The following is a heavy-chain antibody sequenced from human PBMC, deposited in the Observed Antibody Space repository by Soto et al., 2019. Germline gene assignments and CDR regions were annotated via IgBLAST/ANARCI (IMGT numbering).Heavy chain of an antibody. D-gene: IGHD1-7*01. CDR2: INSDGSST. V-gene: IGHV3-74*01. CDR3: ARGGITGTFFWIFDY. CDR1: GFTFSSYW. Sequence: GGSLRLSCAASGFTFSSYWMHWVRQAPGKGLVWVSRINSDGSSTSYADSVKGRFTISRDNAKNTLYLQMNSLRAEDTAVYYCARGGITGTFFWIFDYWGQGTLVTVSS. J-gene: IGHJ4*02.